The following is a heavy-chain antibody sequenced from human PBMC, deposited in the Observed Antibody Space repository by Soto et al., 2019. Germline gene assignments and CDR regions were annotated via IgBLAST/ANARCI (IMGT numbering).Heavy chain of an antibody. V-gene: IGHV3-53*01. CDR3: ARDSQGVPAVTPGYHYFGMDV. Sequence: PGGSPRLSCAASGFTVSTNYMNWVRKAPGKGLERVSIIYNVGSTYYADSVRGRFTISRDNSKNTLYLQMNNLRVEDTAVYYCARDSQGVPAVTPGYHYFGMDVWGQGTKVTVSS. CDR1: GFTVSTNY. CDR2: IYNVGST. J-gene: IGHJ6*02. D-gene: IGHD2-2*01.